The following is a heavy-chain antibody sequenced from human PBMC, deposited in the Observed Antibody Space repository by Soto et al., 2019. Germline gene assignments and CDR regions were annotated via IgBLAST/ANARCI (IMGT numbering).Heavy chain of an antibody. V-gene: IGHV3-11*01. Sequence: PVGSLRLSCAVSGFIFSDYYMSWIRQAPGKGLEWVSYISSRGDIIYYADSVKGRFTISRDNAKNSLYLQMNSLRAEDTAVYYCARDLGYYDSSGYFDYWGQGTLVTVSS. D-gene: IGHD3-22*01. CDR1: GFIFSDYY. J-gene: IGHJ4*02. CDR3: ARDLGYYDSSGYFDY. CDR2: ISSRGDII.